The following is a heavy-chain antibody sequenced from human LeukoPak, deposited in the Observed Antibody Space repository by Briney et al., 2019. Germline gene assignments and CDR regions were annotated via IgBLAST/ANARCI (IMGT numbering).Heavy chain of an antibody. CDR2: INPNTGDT. Sequence: ASVKVSCKASGYTFTSYGISWVRQAPGQGLEWMGWINPNTGDTKSAQRFQGRVTMTRDTSITTAYMELSRLRSDDMATYYCARGYSLSDFYDSSGSDYWGQGTLVTVSS. D-gene: IGHD3-22*01. J-gene: IGHJ4*02. CDR1: GYTFTSYG. V-gene: IGHV1-2*02. CDR3: ARGYSLSDFYDSSGSDY.